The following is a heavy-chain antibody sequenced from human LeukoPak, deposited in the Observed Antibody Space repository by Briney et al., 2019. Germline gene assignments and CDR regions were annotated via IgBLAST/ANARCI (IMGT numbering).Heavy chain of an antibody. V-gene: IGHV4-4*02. Sequence: SETLSLTCAVSGGSISSSKWWSWVRQPPGKGLEWIGEIYHSGSTNYNPSLKSRVTISVDKSKNQFSLKLSSVTAADTAVYYCATVSAFFYDSGSYYTFGYWGQGTLVTVSS. CDR1: GGSISSSKW. D-gene: IGHD3-10*01. J-gene: IGHJ4*02. CDR3: ATVSAFFYDSGSYYTFGY. CDR2: IYHSGST.